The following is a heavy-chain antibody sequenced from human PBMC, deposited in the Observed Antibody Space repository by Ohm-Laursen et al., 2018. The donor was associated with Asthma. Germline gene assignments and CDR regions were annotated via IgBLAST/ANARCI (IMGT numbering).Heavy chain of an antibody. J-gene: IGHJ5*02. CDR1: GGTISSGGHY. D-gene: IGHD4-23*01. CDR3: ARGVDYGGNHLDP. Sequence: SQTLSLTCPVSGGTISSGGHYWNWIRQEPGKGLEWIGNIYDSGMTYYKASLKSRITISVDSSKNQLSLKLTSVTAADTAVYYCARGVDYGGNHLDPWGQGTLVTVSA. V-gene: IGHV4-31*03. CDR2: IYDSGMT.